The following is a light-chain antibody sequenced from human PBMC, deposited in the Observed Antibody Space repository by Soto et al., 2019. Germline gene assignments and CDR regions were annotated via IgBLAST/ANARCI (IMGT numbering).Light chain of an antibody. CDR3: SSFASINTWV. CDR2: EVT. CDR1: SSDVGAYNY. Sequence: QSVLTQPPSASVSPGQSVTISCTGTSSDVGAYNYVSWYQQHAGKAPKLVIYEVTKRPSGVPDRFSGSKSANTASLTVSGLQAEEEADYYCSSFASINTWVFGGGTKLTVL. J-gene: IGLJ3*02. V-gene: IGLV2-8*01.